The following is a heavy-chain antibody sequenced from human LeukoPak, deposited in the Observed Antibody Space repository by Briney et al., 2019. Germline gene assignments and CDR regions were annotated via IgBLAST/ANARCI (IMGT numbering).Heavy chain of an antibody. CDR2: IYYSGST. CDR3: ASLHGYGSGGP. CDR1: GGSISSYY. Sequence: SSETLSLTCTVSGGSISSYYWSWIRQPPGKGLEWIVYIYYSGSTNYTPSLTSRVTISVDTSKNQFSLKLSSVTAADTAVYYCASLHGYGSGGPWGQGTLVTVSS. J-gene: IGHJ5*02. D-gene: IGHD3-10*01. V-gene: IGHV4-59*08.